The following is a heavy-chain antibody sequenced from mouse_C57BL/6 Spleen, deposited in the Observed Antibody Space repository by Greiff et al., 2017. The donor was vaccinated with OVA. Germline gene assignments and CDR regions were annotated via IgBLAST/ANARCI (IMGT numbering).Heavy chain of an antibody. J-gene: IGHJ3*01. Sequence: EVKVVESGGGLVQPGGSLKLSCAASGFTFSDYYMYWVRQTPEKRLEWVAYISNGGGSTYYPDTVKGRFTISRDNAKNTLYLQMSRLKSEDTAMYYCARPLTGTGTWFAYWGQGTLVTVSA. CDR3: ARPLTGTGTWFAY. CDR1: GFTFSDYY. V-gene: IGHV5-12*01. D-gene: IGHD4-1*01. CDR2: ISNGGGST.